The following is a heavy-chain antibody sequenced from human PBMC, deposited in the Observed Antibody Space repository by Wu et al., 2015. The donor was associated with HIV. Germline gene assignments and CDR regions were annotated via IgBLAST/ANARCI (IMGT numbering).Heavy chain of an antibody. CDR2: IIPIFGTA. V-gene: IGHV1-69*18. D-gene: IGHD6-13*01. CDR3: ARDVYDGVAAAGMGGRVTDWFDP. CDR1: GGTFSSYA. Sequence: QVQLVQSGAEVKKPGASVKVSCKASGGTFSSYAIIWVRQAPGQGLEWMGRIIPIFGTANYAQKFQGRVTITADESTSTAYMELSSLRSEDTAVYYCARDVYDGVAAAGMGGRVTDWFDPGAREPWSPSPQ. J-gene: IGHJ5*02.